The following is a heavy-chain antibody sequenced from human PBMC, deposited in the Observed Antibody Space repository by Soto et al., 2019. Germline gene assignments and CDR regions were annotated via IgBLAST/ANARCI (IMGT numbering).Heavy chain of an antibody. CDR2: IYYSGST. V-gene: IGHV4-39*01. CDR1: GGSISSSSYY. J-gene: IGHJ6*02. D-gene: IGHD3-3*01. Sequence: KTSETLSLTCTVSGGSISSSSYYWGWIRQPPGKGLEWIGSIYYSGSTYYNPSLKSRVTISVDTSKNQFSLKLSSVTAADTAVYYCALTYYDFWSGYLHRQKIYYGMDVWGQGTTVTVFS. CDR3: ALTYYDFWSGYLHRQKIYYGMDV.